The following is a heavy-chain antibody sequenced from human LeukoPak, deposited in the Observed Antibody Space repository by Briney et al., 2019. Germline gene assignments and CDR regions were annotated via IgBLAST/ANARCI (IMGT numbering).Heavy chain of an antibody. CDR2: IYSGGST. V-gene: IGHV3-53*01. CDR3: ASRRDGYNYFDY. Sequence: PGGSLRLSCAASGFTVSSNYMSWVRQAPGKGLEWVSVIYSGGSTYYADSVKDRFTISRDNSKNTLYLQMNSLRAEDTAVYYCASRRDGYNYFDYWGQGTLVTVSS. D-gene: IGHD5-24*01. CDR1: GFTVSSNY. J-gene: IGHJ4*02.